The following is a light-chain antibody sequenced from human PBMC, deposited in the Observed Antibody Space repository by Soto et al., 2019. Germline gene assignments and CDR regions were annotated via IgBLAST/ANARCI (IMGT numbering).Light chain of an antibody. J-gene: IGKJ4*01. Sequence: DIQMTQSPYSLSASVGDRVIISCRASQTISGHLNWYQQKPGKAPNLLIYGSSSLQSGVPSRFSGSGSGTDFTLTISSLQPEDFATYYCEQSYSTPLTFGGGTKVEIK. CDR1: QTISGH. CDR2: GSS. V-gene: IGKV1-39*01. CDR3: EQSYSTPLT.